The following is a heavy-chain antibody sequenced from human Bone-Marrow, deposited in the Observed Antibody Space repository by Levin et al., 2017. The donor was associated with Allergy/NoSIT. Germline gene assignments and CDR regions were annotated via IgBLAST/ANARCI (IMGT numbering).Heavy chain of an antibody. J-gene: IGHJ6*02. CDR2: IFYTGST. Sequence: SETLSLTCAVSGGSISSSLYYWGWVRQPPGTGLEWIGSIFYTGSTYDNPSLKSRVTISVDTSKDQFSLRLDSVTAADTALYFCARHVRNGRYFEFYGLDVWGRGTTVTVSS. CDR1: GGSISSSLYY. CDR3: ARHVRNGRYFEFYGLDV. V-gene: IGHV4-39*01. D-gene: IGHD3-9*01.